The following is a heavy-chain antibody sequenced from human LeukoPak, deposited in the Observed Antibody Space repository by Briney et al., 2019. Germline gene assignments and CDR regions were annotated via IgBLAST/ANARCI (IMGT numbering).Heavy chain of an antibody. D-gene: IGHD4-23*01. V-gene: IGHV5-10-1*01. CDR1: GYSYTNYW. CDR2: IDPSDSYI. CDR3: AEHPRGTVVFDY. Sequence: KSGESLKISCKGSGYSYTNYWISWVRQMPGKGLEWMGRIDPSDSYINHSPSFQGHVSISADKSVSTAYLQWSSLKASDSAMYYGAEHPRGTVVFDYWGQGTLVTVSS. J-gene: IGHJ4*02.